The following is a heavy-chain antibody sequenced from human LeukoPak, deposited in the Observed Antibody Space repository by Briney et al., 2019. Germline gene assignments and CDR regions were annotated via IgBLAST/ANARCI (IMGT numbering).Heavy chain of an antibody. J-gene: IGHJ6*02. V-gene: IGHV4-34*01. Sequence: SETLSLTCAVYGGSFSGYYWSWIRQPPGKGLEWIGEINHTGSTNYNPSLKSRVTISVDTSKNQFSLKLSSVTAADTAVYYCARDLSRGDYGYYYYYGMDVWGQGTTVTVSS. CDR1: GGSFSGYY. CDR2: INHTGST. CDR3: ARDLSRGDYGYYYYYGMDV. D-gene: IGHD4-17*01.